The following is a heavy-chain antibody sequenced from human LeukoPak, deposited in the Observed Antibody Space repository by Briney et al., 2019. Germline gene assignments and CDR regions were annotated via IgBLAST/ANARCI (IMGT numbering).Heavy chain of an antibody. V-gene: IGHV4-34*01. CDR2: INHSGST. CDR1: GGSFSGYY. CDR3: ARARGYSYGYSPPYYYYMDV. Sequence: PSETLSLTCAVYGGSFSGYYWSWIRQPPGKGLEWIGEINHSGSTNYNPSLKSRVTISVDTSKNQFSLKLSSVTAADTAVYYCARARGYSYGYSPPYYYYMDVWGKGTTVTVSS. D-gene: IGHD5-18*01. J-gene: IGHJ6*03.